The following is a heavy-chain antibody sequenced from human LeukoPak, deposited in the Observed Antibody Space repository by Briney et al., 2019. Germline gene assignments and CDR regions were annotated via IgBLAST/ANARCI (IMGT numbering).Heavy chain of an antibody. D-gene: IGHD6-25*01. CDR1: GGSISSSDYF. J-gene: IGHJ5*02. Sequence: SETLSLTCTASGGSISSSDYFWRWIRQPPGKGLEWIGRINSRGSTNYNPSLKSRVTLSVDTSKNQFSLKLTSVTVADTAVYYCARYRLGWFDPWGQGTLVTVSS. CDR2: INSRGST. CDR3: ARYRLGWFDP. V-gene: IGHV4-61*02.